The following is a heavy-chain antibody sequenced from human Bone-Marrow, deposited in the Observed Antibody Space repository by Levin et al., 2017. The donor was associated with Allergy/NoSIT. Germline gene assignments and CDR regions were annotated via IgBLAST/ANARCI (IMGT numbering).Heavy chain of an antibody. Sequence: PSETLSLTCSVSGASVIGGDAYWSWIRQTPGKGLEWLGYIHYSGSAFYTASLRGRLSLSIDTSRNQFSLTLNSVTVADSAIYFCAREGPLYGTGSFDFWGQGSLVTVSS. D-gene: IGHD2-8*02. CDR1: GASVIGGDAY. CDR3: AREGPLYGTGSFDF. J-gene: IGHJ4*02. CDR2: IHYSGSA. V-gene: IGHV4-30-4*01.